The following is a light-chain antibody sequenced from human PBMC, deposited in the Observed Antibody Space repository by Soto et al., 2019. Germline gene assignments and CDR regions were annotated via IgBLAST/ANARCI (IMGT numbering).Light chain of an antibody. CDR2: DVI. CDR1: SSDVGAYDF. CDR3: SSYAGSHTYEV. J-gene: IGLJ3*02. V-gene: IGLV2-11*01. Sequence: QSVLTQPRSVSGSLGQPVTISCTGTSSDVGAYDFVSWYQQNPGKAPRLIIFDVIKRPSGVPDRFSGSKSGNTASLIISGLQSEDEADYHCSSYAGSHTYEVFGGGTKVTVL.